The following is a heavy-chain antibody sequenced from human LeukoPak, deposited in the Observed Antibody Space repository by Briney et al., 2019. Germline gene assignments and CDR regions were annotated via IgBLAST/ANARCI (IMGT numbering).Heavy chain of an antibody. V-gene: IGHV3-30*02. Sequence: PGGSLRLSCAASGFTFSGYGMHWVRQAPGKGLEWVAVIWYDGSNKYYADSVKGRFTISRDNSKNTLDLQMSSLRAEDTAVYYCAKDRLVYGVLTNSGFDPWGQGTLVTVSS. D-gene: IGHD4/OR15-4a*01. CDR3: AKDRLVYGVLTNSGFDP. CDR2: IWYDGSNK. J-gene: IGHJ5*02. CDR1: GFTFSGYG.